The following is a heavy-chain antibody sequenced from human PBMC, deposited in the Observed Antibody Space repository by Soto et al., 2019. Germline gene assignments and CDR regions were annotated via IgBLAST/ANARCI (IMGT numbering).Heavy chain of an antibody. V-gene: IGHV1-8*02. D-gene: IGHD1-20*01. CDR2: MTPKSGYT. CDR3: TRNLYNPGDFDH. Sequence: QVQLMQSGAEVRKPGASVKVSCKASGYTFTDYDINWVRQATGQGLEWLGWMTPKSGYTGYAQKFQGRVTLTRDTSRGTAYMELSSLTSEDTAVYYCTRNLYNPGDFDHWGQGTLVTVSS. CDR1: GYTFTDYD. J-gene: IGHJ4*02.